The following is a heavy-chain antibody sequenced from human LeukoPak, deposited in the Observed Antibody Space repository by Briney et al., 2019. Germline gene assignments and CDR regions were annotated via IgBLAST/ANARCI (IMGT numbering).Heavy chain of an antibody. CDR1: GFTFDDYA. J-gene: IGHJ6*02. CDR3: AKALYYDFWSGYNPDRYYGMDV. CDR2: ISWNSGSI. D-gene: IGHD3-3*01. Sequence: PGGSLRLSCAASGFTFDDYAMHWVRQAPGKGLECVSGISWNSGSIGYADSVKGRFTISRDNAKNSLYLQMNSLRAEDTALYYCAKALYYDFWSGYNPDRYYGMDVWGQGTTVTVSS. V-gene: IGHV3-9*01.